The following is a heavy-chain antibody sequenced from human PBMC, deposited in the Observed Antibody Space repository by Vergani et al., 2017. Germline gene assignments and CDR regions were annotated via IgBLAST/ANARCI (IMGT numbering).Heavy chain of an antibody. CDR3: ARGGSSSWYCDY. V-gene: IGHV4-59*01. J-gene: IGHJ4*02. D-gene: IGHD6-13*01. Sequence: QVQLQELGPGLVKPSETLSPTCTVPGGSTSSSYWSWIRQPPGKGLEWIGYFYYSGRTNYNPSLKSPVTISLYTSKNQFSLKLSSVTAADTAVDYCARGGSSSWYCDYWGQGTLVTVSS. CDR1: GGSTSSSY. CDR2: FYYSGRT.